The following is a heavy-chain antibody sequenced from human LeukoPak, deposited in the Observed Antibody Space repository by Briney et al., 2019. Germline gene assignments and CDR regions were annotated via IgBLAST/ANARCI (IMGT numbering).Heavy chain of an antibody. CDR2: FDPEDGET. CDR1: GYTLTELS. J-gene: IGHJ4*02. CDR3: ATRGATRGSTAPLIDY. Sequence: GASVKVSCKVSGYTLTELSMHWVRQAPGKGLEWMGGFDPEDGETIYAQKFQGRVTMTEDTSTDTAYMELSSLRSEDTAVYYCATRGATRGSTAPLIDYWGQGTLVTVSS. V-gene: IGHV1-24*01. D-gene: IGHD1-26*01.